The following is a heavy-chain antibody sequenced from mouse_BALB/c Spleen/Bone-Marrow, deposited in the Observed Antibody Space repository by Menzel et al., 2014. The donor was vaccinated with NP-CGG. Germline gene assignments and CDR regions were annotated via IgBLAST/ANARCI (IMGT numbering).Heavy chain of an antibody. J-gene: IGHJ4*01. CDR3: SRHDGNPYAMDY. CDR2: ISNGGGST. CDR1: GFTFSSYT. V-gene: IGHV5-12-2*01. Sequence: DVMLVESGGGLVQPGGSLKLSCAASGFTFSSYTMSWVRQTPEKRLEWVAYISNGGGSTSYPDTVKGRVTISRDNAKNTLYLQMSSLKSEDSAMYYCSRHDGNPYAMDYWGQGTSVTVSS.